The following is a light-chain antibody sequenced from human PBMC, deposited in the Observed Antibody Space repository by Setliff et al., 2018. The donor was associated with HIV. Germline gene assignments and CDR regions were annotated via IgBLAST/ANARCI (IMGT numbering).Light chain of an antibody. CDR2: DDN. V-gene: IGLV3-21*03. J-gene: IGLJ1*01. CDR1: NIGSKS. CDR3: QVWDSSSDHHV. Sequence: SYELTQPPSVSVAPGKTARITFGGNNIGSKSVHWYQQKPGQAPVLVVYDDNDRPSGIPERFSGSNSGNTATLTISRVEAGDEADYYCQVWDSSSDHHVFGTGTKVTVL.